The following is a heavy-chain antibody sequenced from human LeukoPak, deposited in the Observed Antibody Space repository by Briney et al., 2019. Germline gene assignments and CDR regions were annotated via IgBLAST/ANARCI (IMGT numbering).Heavy chain of an antibody. V-gene: IGHV5-10-1*01. CDR3: ARQSRDGSKTRGYYFDY. J-gene: IGHJ4*02. Sequence: GESLKISCKGSGYSFTSYWISWVRQMPGKGLEWMGRIDPRDSYTKYSPSFQGNVTISADRSITTAYLQWSSLKASDTAMYYCARQSRDGSKTRGYYFDYWSPGTQVTVSS. CDR2: IDPRDSYT. D-gene: IGHD3-10*01. CDR1: GYSFTSYW.